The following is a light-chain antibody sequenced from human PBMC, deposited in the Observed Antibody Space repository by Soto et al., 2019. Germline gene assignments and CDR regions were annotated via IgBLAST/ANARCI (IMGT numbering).Light chain of an antibody. J-gene: IGKJ1*01. CDR1: QSVSSN. V-gene: IGKV3-15*01. CDR2: GAS. Sequence: EIVMTQSPATLSVSPGERATLSCRASQSVSSNLAWYQQKPGQAPRLLIYGASTTATGIPARFSASGSGTEFTLTISSLQSEDFAVYCCQQYNNWPQTFGQGTKADIK. CDR3: QQYNNWPQT.